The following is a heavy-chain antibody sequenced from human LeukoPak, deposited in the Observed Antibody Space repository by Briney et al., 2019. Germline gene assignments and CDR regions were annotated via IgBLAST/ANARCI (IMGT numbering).Heavy chain of an antibody. CDR2: ISSSSSTI. J-gene: IGHJ4*02. V-gene: IGHV3-48*01. CDR1: GFTLGSYT. Sequence: GGSLRLSCAASGFTLGSYTMNWVRQAPGKGLEWVSYISSSSSTIQYADSVKGRFTVSRDNSLNTLHLQMNSLKTEDTAVYYCAREFGHNRWYFDYWGQGALVTVSS. CDR3: AREFGHNRWYFDY. D-gene: IGHD5-24*01.